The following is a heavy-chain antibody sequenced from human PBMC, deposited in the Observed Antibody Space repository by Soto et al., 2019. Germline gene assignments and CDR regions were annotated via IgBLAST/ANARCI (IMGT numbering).Heavy chain of an antibody. CDR1: GGSINSYC. D-gene: IGHD4-4*01. V-gene: IGHV4-59*08. CDR2: IFDSGNA. CDR3: ARHRRTTVAKFYFDN. J-gene: IGHJ4*02. Sequence: QVQLQESGPGLVKPSETLSLTCTVSGGSINSYCWSWIRQPPGKGLEWIAYIFDSGNANYYPSLKSRVTISVDTSKNQFSLKLTSVTAADTAVYYCARHRRTTVAKFYFDNWGQGALVTVSS.